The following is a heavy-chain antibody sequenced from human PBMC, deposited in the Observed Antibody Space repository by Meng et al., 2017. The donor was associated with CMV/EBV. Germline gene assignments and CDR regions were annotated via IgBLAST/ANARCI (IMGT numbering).Heavy chain of an antibody. V-gene: IGHV1-69*02. D-gene: IGHD3-10*01. CDR1: SNYT. CDR2: SIPLLDIT. CDR3: ARGFYSHSRTYYAFYAFDY. J-gene: IGHJ4*02. Sequence: SNYTSNWVRQAPGQGLEWGGKSIPLLDITISAQKFQGRVTSTADESTATVYRDLSSLRSEDTAIYYCARGFYSHSRTYYAFYAFDYWGQGTLVTVSS.